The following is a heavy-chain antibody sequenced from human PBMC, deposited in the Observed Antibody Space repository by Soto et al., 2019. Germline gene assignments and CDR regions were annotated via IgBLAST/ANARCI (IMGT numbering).Heavy chain of an antibody. CDR1: GGTFRSYA. V-gene: IGHV1-69*01. CDR2: IIPIFGTA. Sequence: SVKVSCKASGGTFRSYAISWVRQAPGQGLEWMGGIIPIFGTANYAQKFQGRVTITADESTSTAYMELSSLRSEDTAVYYCASAAAGIAAADYGMDVWRQGTTVTVSS. D-gene: IGHD6-13*01. J-gene: IGHJ6*02. CDR3: ASAAAGIAAADYGMDV.